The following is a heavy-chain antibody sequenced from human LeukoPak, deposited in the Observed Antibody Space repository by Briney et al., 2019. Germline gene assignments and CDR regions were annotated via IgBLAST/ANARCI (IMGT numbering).Heavy chain of an antibody. CDR1: GFTFSSYC. J-gene: IGHJ6*02. V-gene: IGHV3-7*01. Sequence: AGGSLRLSCAASGFTFSSYCMTWVRQAPGKGLEWVANVKHDGSEKYYVDSVKGRFTISRDNSKNTLYLQMNSLRAEDTAVYYCAKGTRDYYYYGMDVWGQGTTVTVSS. CDR2: VKHDGSEK. CDR3: AKGTRDYYYYGMDV.